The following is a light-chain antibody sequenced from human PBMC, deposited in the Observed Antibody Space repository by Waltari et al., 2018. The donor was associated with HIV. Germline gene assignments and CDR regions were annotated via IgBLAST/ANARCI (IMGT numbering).Light chain of an antibody. J-gene: IGKJ5*01. CDR1: QSVSTN. CDR2: SAS. V-gene: IGKV3-15*01. CDR3: QHYNNRPPLT. Sequence: DIVMTQSPATLSVSPGERASLSCRASQSVSTNLAWYQQKPGQPPRLLIFSASARAAGIPARFSGSGSGTEFTLTISSPQSEDCAVYYCQHYNNRPPLTFGQGTRLEI.